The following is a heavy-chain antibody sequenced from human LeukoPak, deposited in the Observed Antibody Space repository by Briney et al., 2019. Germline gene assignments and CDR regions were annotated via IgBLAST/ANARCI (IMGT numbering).Heavy chain of an antibody. J-gene: IGHJ4*02. D-gene: IGHD6-19*01. V-gene: IGHV1-18*01. CDR2: ISAYNGNT. CDR3: ARASGIQWREGNFDS. CDR1: GYTFTSYG. Sequence: GASVKVSCKASGYTFTSYGISLVRQAPGQGLEWMGWISAYNGNTNYAQKLQGRVTMTADTSTSTAYMELRSLRSDDTAVYYCARASGIQWREGNFDSWGQGTLVTVSS.